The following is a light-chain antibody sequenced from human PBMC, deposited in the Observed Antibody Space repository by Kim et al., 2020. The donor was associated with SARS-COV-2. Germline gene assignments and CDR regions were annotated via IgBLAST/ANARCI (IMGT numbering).Light chain of an antibody. Sequence: EIVLTQSPGTLSLSPGERATLSCRASQSVSSSYLAWYQQKPGQAPRLLIYCASSMATGIPDRFSGSGSGTDFTLTISRLEPEDFAVYYCQQYGSSPLTFAGGTKVDIK. CDR2: CAS. CDR1: QSVSSSY. V-gene: IGKV3-20*01. J-gene: IGKJ4*01. CDR3: QQYGSSPLT.